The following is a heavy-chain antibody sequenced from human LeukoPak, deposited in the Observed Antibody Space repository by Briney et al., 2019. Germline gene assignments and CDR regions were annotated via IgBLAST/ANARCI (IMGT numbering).Heavy chain of an antibody. J-gene: IGHJ5*02. CDR1: GFTFSSYS. CDR3: ARLADSGSYPNWFDP. CDR2: ISSSSSYI. D-gene: IGHD1-26*01. Sequence: GGSLRLSCAASGFTFSSYSMIWVRQAPGKGLEWVSSISSSSSYIYYADSVKGRFTISRDNAKNSLYLQMNSLRAEDTAVYYCARLADSGSYPNWFDPWGQGTLVTVSS. V-gene: IGHV3-21*01.